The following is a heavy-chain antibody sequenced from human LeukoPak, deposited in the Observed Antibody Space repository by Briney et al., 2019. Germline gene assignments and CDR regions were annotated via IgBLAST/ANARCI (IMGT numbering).Heavy chain of an antibody. D-gene: IGHD6-13*01. Sequence: GGSLRLSCAASGFTFDDYTMHWVRQAPGKGLEWVSLISWDGGSTCYADSVKGRFTISRDNSKNSLYLQMNSLRTEDTALYYCARGTPYSSSWHWGWFDPWGQGTLVTVSS. CDR1: GFTFDDYT. CDR3: ARGTPYSSSWHWGWFDP. V-gene: IGHV3-43*01. J-gene: IGHJ5*02. CDR2: ISWDGGST.